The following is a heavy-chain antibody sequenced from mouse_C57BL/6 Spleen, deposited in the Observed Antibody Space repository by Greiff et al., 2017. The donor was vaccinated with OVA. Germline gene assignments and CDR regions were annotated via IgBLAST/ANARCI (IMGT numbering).Heavy chain of an antibody. J-gene: IGHJ4*01. Sequence: QVQLKESGAELARPGASVKLSCKASGYTFTSYGISWVKQRTGQGLEWIGEIYPRSGNTYYNEKFKGKATLTADKSSSTAYMELRSLTSEDSAVYFCARKRATVVATDYAMDYWGQGTSVTVSS. CDR2: IYPRSGNT. V-gene: IGHV1-81*01. CDR1: GYTFTSYG. CDR3: ARKRATVVATDYAMDY. D-gene: IGHD1-1*01.